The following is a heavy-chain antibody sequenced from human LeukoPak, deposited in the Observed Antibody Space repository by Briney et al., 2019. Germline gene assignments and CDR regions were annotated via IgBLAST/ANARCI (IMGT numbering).Heavy chain of an antibody. CDR1: GGSFSGYY. D-gene: IGHD3-16*01. V-gene: IGHV4-34*01. CDR3: ARSRGGGYRDAFDI. J-gene: IGHJ3*02. Sequence: SETLSLTCAVYGGSFSGYYWSWIRQPAGKGLEWIGEINHSGSTNYNPSLKSRVTISVDTSKNQFSLKLSSVTAADTAVYYCARSRGGGYRDAFDIWGQGTMVTVSS. CDR2: INHSGST.